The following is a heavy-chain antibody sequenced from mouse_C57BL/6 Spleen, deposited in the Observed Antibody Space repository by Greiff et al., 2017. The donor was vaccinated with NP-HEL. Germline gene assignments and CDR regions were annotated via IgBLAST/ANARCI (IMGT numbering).Heavy chain of an antibody. D-gene: IGHD2-3*01. V-gene: IGHV1-59*01. Sequence: QVQLQQPGAELVRPGTSVKLSCKASGYTFTSYWMHWVKQRPGQGLEWIGVIDPSDSYTNYNQKFKGKATLTVDTSSSTAYMQLSSLTSEDSAVYYCARKGGYSLHFDYWGQGTTLTVSS. CDR3: ARKGGYSLHFDY. CDR1: GYTFTSYW. CDR2: IDPSDSYT. J-gene: IGHJ2*01.